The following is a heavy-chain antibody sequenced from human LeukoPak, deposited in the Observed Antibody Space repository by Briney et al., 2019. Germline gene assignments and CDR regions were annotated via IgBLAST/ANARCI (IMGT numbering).Heavy chain of an antibody. CDR3: GSGIAAEDSVAIEY. V-gene: IGHV3-48*03. CDR1: GFTFSSYE. D-gene: IGHD6-13*01. CDR2: ISSSGSTI. J-gene: IGHJ4*02. Sequence: GGSLRLSCAASGFTFSSYEMNWVRQAPGKGLEWVSCISSSGSTIYYADSVKGRFTISRDDAKNSLYLQMNSLRVEDTAVYYCGSGIAAEDSVAIEYWGQGTLVTVSS.